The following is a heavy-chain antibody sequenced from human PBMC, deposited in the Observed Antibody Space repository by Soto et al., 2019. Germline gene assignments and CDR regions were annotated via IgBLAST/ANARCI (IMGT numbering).Heavy chain of an antibody. V-gene: IGHV4-30-4*01. CDR3: ATSPGLVTEFDY. CDR1: GGSISSGDYY. Sequence: QVQLQESGPGLVKPSQTLSLTCTVSGGSISSGDYYWSWIRQPPGKGLEWIGYIYYSGSTYYNPSLKSRXXIXVXXSKNQFSLKLSSVTAADTAVYYCATSPGLVTEFDYWGQGTLVTVSS. CDR2: IYYSGST. J-gene: IGHJ4*02. D-gene: IGHD5-18*01.